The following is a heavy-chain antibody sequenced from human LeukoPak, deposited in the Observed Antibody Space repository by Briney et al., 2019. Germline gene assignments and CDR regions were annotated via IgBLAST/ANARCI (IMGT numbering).Heavy chain of an antibody. V-gene: IGHV4-59*01. Sequence: PSETLSLTCTASGGSISSYYWSWIRQPPGKGLEWIGYIYYSGSTNYNPSLKSRVTISVDTSKNQFSLKLSSVTAADTAVYYCARGQALYYDILTGYPLFDYWGQGTLVTVSS. CDR2: IYYSGST. CDR3: ARGQALYYDILTGYPLFDY. J-gene: IGHJ4*02. D-gene: IGHD3-9*01. CDR1: GGSISSYY.